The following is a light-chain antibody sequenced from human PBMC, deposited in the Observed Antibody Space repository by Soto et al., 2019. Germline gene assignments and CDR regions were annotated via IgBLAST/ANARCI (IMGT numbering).Light chain of an antibody. CDR3: QQYNNWPPIT. Sequence: EIVMTQSPATLSVSPGERATLSCRASQSVSSNLAWYQQKPGQAPRLLIYGASTRATGIPARFSGSGSGTAFTLPISTLQSEDFAVYYCQQYNNWPPITFGQGTRLEMK. V-gene: IGKV3-15*01. J-gene: IGKJ5*01. CDR1: QSVSSN. CDR2: GAS.